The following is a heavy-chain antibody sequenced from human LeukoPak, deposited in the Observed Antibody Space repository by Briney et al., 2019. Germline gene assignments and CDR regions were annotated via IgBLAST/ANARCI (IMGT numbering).Heavy chain of an antibody. D-gene: IGHD3-10*01. Sequence: GESLKISCKGSGYSFTSYWIGWVRQMPGKGLEWMGIIYPGDSDTRYSPSFQGQVTISADKSISTAYLQWSSLKASDTAMYYCARQGRHGSESYFYYFDYWGQGTLVTVSS. CDR2: IYPGDSDT. V-gene: IGHV5-51*01. CDR1: GYSFTSYW. CDR3: ARQGRHGSESYFYYFDY. J-gene: IGHJ4*02.